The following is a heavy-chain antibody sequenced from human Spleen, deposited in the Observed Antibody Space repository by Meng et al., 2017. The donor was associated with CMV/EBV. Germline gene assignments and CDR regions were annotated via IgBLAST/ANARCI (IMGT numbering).Heavy chain of an antibody. Sequence: SETLSLTCTVSGGSISSSSYYWGWIRQPPGKGLEWIGSIYYSGSTYYNPSLKSRVIISVDTSKNQFSLKLSSVTAADTAMYYCARSGIIGLYYQNWLDPWGQGTPVTVSS. D-gene: IGHD2-2*01. J-gene: IGHJ5*02. CDR2: IYYSGST. CDR1: GGSISSSSYY. CDR3: ARSGIIGLYYQNWLDP. V-gene: IGHV4-39*07.